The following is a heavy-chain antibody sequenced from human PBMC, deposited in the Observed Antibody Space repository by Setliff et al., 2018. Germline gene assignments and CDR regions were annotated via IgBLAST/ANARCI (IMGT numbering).Heavy chain of an antibody. CDR1: GGSISSHY. V-gene: IGHV4-59*11. D-gene: IGHD3-10*01. CDR2: IYYSGST. CDR3: ARVPSYGSGSYYYYYYGMDV. Sequence: PSETLSLTCTVSGGSISSHYWSWIRQPPGKGLEWIGSIYYSGSTYYKPSLKSRVTISVDTSKNQFSLKLSSVTAADTAVYYCARVPSYGSGSYYYYYYGMDVWGQGTTVTVSS. J-gene: IGHJ6*02.